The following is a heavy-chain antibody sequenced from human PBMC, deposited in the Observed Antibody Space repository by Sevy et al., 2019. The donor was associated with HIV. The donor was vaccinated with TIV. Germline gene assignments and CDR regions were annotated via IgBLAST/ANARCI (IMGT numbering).Heavy chain of an antibody. V-gene: IGHV3-23*01. J-gene: IGHJ3*02. Sequence: GGSLRLSCAASGFPFSSYAMSWVRQAPGKGLEWVSAIGGSGVSTYYADSVKGRFTISRDNSKNTLYLQMNSLRAEDTAVYYCAKDPAAMVGDALDIWGQGTMVTVSS. CDR2: IGGSGVST. D-gene: IGHD5-18*01. CDR1: GFPFSSYA. CDR3: AKDPAAMVGDALDI.